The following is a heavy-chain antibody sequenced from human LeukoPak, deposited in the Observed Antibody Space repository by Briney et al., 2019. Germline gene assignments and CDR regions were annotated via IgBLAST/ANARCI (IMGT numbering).Heavy chain of an antibody. J-gene: IGHJ4*02. Sequence: ASVKVSCRASGYTFTGYYMHWVRQAPGQGLVWMGWINPNSGGTNYAQKFQGRVTMTRDTSISTAYMELSRLRSDDTAVYYCARMMTTVTSQDYWGQGTLVTVSS. D-gene: IGHD4-11*01. CDR2: INPNSGGT. CDR3: ARMMTTVTSQDY. CDR1: GYTFTGYY. V-gene: IGHV1-2*02.